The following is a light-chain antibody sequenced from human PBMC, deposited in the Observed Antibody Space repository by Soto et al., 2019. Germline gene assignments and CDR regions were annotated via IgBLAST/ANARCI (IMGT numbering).Light chain of an antibody. V-gene: IGLV1-44*01. Sequence: QSVLTQPPSASGTPGQRVTISCSGSTSNIGSNTVNWYYHLPGTAPKLLMYSNYQRPSGVPDRFSGSKSGTSAFLAISGLQSEDEADYYCAAWDDSLSGPVFGGGTKLTVL. CDR1: TSNIGSNT. J-gene: IGLJ2*01. CDR2: SNY. CDR3: AAWDDSLSGPV.